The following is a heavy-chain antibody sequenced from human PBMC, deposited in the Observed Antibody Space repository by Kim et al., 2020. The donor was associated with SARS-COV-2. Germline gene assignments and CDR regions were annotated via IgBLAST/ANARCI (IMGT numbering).Heavy chain of an antibody. D-gene: IGHD6-6*01. Sequence: YADSGTGRFTISRDNSKNPLYLQMNSLRAEDTAVYSCAVGKYSSSNYFDFWGQGTLVTVSS. V-gene: IGHV3-66*01. CDR3: AVGKYSSSNYFDF. J-gene: IGHJ4*02.